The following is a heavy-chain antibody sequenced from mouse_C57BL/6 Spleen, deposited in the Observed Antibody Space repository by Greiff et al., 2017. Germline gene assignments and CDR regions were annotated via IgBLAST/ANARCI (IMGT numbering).Heavy chain of an antibody. CDR3: AKGGYYSNYEGAMDY. D-gene: IGHD2-5*01. V-gene: IGHV1-7*01. J-gene: IGHJ4*01. CDR2: INPSSGYT. Sequence: QVQLKQSGAELAKPGASVKLSCKASGYTFTSYWMHWVKQRPGQGLEWIGYINPSSGYTKYNQKFKDKATLTADQSSSTAYMQLSSLTYEDSAVYYGAKGGYYSNYEGAMDYWGQGTSVTVSS. CDR1: GYTFTSYW.